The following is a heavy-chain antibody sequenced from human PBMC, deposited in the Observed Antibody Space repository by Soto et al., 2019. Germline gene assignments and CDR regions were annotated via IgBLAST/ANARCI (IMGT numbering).Heavy chain of an antibody. CDR1: GFTFNYHS. CDR2: ISYDGSNK. Sequence: GGSLRLSCAASGFTFNYHSMHWVRQAPGKGLQWVAVISYDGSNKYYTDSVTGRFTISRDNSKNMLYLQMHSLRPEDTAVYSCARDRERQPHLLQLIDYWGQGTLVTVSS. D-gene: IGHD2-15*01. J-gene: IGHJ4*02. CDR3: ARDRERQPHLLQLIDY. V-gene: IGHV3-30-3*01.